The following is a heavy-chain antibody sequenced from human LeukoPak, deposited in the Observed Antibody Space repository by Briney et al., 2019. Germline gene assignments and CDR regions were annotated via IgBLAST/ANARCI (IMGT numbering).Heavy chain of an antibody. D-gene: IGHD5-24*01. CDR3: AHLQPTISFDP. V-gene: IGHV2-5*02. CDR2: IYWDDDR. J-gene: IGHJ5*02. Sequence: SGPTLVNPTETLTLTCTFSGFSLSSSGVGVGWTRQPPGKALEWLGLIYWDDDRLYSPSLKSRLTITKDTSKNQVVLTMTNVDPVDTATYYGAHLQPTISFDPWGQGTLVTVSS. CDR1: GFSLSSSGVG.